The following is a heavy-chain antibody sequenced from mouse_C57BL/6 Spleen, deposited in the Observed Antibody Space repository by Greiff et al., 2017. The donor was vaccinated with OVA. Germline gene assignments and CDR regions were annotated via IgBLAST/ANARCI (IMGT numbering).Heavy chain of an antibody. D-gene: IGHD6-1*01. CDR2: ISDGGSYT. Sequence: EVQGVESGGGLVKPGGSLKLSCAASGFTFSSYAMSWVRQTPEKRLEWVATISDGGSYTYYPDNVKGRFTISRDNAKNHLYLQMSHLKSEDTAMYYWARDRSLPYYIDYWGQGTTLTVSS. CDR1: GFTFSSYA. J-gene: IGHJ2*01. CDR3: ARDRSLPYYIDY. V-gene: IGHV5-4*01.